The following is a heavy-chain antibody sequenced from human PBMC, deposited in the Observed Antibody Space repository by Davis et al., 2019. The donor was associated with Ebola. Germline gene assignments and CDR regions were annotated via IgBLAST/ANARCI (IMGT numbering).Heavy chain of an antibody. CDR3: ASGPYVWGSYRLDY. V-gene: IGHV4-4*07. J-gene: IGHJ4*02. CDR2: IYTSGST. D-gene: IGHD3-16*02. CDR1: GGYISSYY. Sequence: SETLSLTCIVSGGYISSYYWSWIRQPAGKGLEWIGRIYTSGSTSYNPSLKSRVTMSVDTSKNQFSLKLSSVTAADTAVYYCASGPYVWGSYRLDYWGQGTLVTVSS.